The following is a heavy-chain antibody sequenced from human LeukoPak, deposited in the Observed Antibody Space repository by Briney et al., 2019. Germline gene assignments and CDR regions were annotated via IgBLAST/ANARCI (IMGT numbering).Heavy chain of an antibody. Sequence: EASVKVSCKASGYTFSAYGISWVRQAPGQGLEWMGWISVYNSNTNYAQKVQGRVALTTDTSTSTAYMELRSLRSDDTAVYFCARDSHIAEVAYYFDYWGQGTLVTVSS. V-gene: IGHV1-18*01. CDR1: GYTFSAYG. J-gene: IGHJ4*02. CDR2: ISVYNSNT. CDR3: ARDSHIAEVAYYFDY. D-gene: IGHD6-13*01.